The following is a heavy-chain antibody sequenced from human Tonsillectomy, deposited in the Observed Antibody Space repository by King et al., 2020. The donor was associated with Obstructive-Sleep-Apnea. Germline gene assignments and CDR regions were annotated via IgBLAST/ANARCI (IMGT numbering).Heavy chain of an antibody. CDR2: IAWDEDK. CDR1: GFSLSTSGMC. J-gene: IGHJ5*02. D-gene: IGHD6-19*01. V-gene: IGHV2-70*01. Sequence: VTLKESGPALVKPTQTLTLTCTFSGFSLSTSGMCVSLIRQPPGKALEWLSLIAWDEDKYYSTSLKTSLPNSKDTSKNQVVLTMTNMDPVDTATYYCARTYSSGYETDWFDPWGQGTLVTVSS. CDR3: ARTYSSGYETDWFDP.